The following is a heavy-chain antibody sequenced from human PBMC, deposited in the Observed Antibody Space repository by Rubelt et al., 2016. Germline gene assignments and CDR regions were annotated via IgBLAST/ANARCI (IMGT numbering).Heavy chain of an antibody. CDR3: ARVSGYDPFYYYGMDV. V-gene: IGHV1-18*01. J-gene: IGHJ6*02. D-gene: IGHD5-12*01. CDR2: ISAYDGNT. Sequence: APGQGLEWMGWISAYDGNTNYAQKVQGRVTMTTDTSTSTAYMELRSLRSDDTAVYYCARVSGYDPFYYYGMDVWGQGTTVTVSS.